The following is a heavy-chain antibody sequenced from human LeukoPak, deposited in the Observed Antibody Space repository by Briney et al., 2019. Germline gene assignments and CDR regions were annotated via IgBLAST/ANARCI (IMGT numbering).Heavy chain of an antibody. CDR3: AKDPYGTRYFDY. CDR1: GFTFSSYA. V-gene: IGHV3-23*01. D-gene: IGHD2-2*01. J-gene: IGHJ4*02. CDR2: LSGSGGDT. Sequence: PGGSPRLSCAASGFTFSSYAMSWVRQAPGKGLEWVSSLSGSGGDTYYADSVKGRFTISRDNAKNTVYLQMNSLRAEDTAVYYCAKDPYGTRYFDYWGQGTLVTVSS.